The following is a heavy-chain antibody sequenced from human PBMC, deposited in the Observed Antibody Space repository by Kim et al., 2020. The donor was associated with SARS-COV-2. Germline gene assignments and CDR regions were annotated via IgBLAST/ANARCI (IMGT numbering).Heavy chain of an antibody. CDR3: PREWGPYYDILTGYPPLYYYYGMDV. CDR2: ISAYNGNT. CDR1: GYTFTSYG. V-gene: IGHV1-18*01. Sequence: ASVKVSCKASGYTFTSYGISWVRQAPGQGLEWMGWISAYNGNTNYAQKLQGRVTMTTDTSTSTAYMELRSLRSDDTAVYYCPREWGPYYDILTGYPPLYYYYGMDVWGQGTTVTVSS. D-gene: IGHD3-9*01. J-gene: IGHJ6*02.